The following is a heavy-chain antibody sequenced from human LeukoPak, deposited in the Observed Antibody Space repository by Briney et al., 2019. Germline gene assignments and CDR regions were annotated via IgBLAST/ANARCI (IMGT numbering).Heavy chain of an antibody. CDR3: AKISGYYYDSSGYSSDY. J-gene: IGHJ4*02. V-gene: IGHV3-30*18. CDR1: GFTFDDYA. D-gene: IGHD3-22*01. Sequence: GGSLRLSCAASGFTFDDYAMLWVRQAPGKGLEWVAVISYDGSNKYYADSVKGRFTISRDNSKNTLYLQMNSLRAEDTAVYYCAKISGYYYDSSGYSSDYWGQGTLVTVSS. CDR2: ISYDGSNK.